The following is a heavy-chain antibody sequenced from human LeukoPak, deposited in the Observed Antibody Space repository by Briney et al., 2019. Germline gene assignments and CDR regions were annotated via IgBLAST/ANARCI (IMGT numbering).Heavy chain of an antibody. CDR1: GFTFSSYA. J-gene: IGHJ3*02. D-gene: IGHD6-19*01. V-gene: IGHV3-30-3*01. CDR2: ISYDGSNK. Sequence: PGGSLRLSCAASGFTFSSYAMHWVRQAPGKGLEWVAVISYDGSNKYYADSVKGRFTISRDNSKNTLYLQMNSLRAEDTAVYYCARDARYSSGWTWDAFDIWGQGTMVTVSS. CDR3: ARDARYSSGWTWDAFDI.